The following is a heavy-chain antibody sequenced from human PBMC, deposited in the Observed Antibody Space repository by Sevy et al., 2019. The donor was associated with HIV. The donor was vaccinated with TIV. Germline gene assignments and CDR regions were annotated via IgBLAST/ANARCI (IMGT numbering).Heavy chain of an antibody. CDR3: ANDINRGCASINCYTYYYYYYGLDV. CDR1: GFAFGDYA. D-gene: IGHD2-2*02. J-gene: IGHJ6*02. Sequence: GGSLRLSCATSGFAFGDYAMHWVREAPGKGLEWVAGVSWNSGAIDYAASVKGRFTVSRDHAKSSLYLQMNSLRGEDTALYYCANDINRGCASINCYTYYYYYYGLDVWGQGTTVTVSS. V-gene: IGHV3-9*01. CDR2: VSWNSGAI.